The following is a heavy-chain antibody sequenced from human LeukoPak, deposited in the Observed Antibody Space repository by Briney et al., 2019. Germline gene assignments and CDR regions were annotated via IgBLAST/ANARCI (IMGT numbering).Heavy chain of an antibody. V-gene: IGHV5-51*01. CDR2: IYPGDSDT. Sequence: GESLKISCKGSGYSFPTYWIGWVRQLPGKSLEWMGIIYPGDSDTRYSPSFQGQVTISADKSISAAYLQWSSLKASDTAMYYCARHPADYGDYFDYWGQGTLVTVSS. J-gene: IGHJ4*02. CDR1: GYSFPTYW. D-gene: IGHD4-17*01. CDR3: ARHPADYGDYFDY.